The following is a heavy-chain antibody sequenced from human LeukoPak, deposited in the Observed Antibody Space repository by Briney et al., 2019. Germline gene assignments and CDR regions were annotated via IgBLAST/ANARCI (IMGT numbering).Heavy chain of an antibody. CDR1: GASMVGYY. CDR3: ARDGGGNRNFDY. CDR2: VHNSGGT. J-gene: IGHJ4*02. D-gene: IGHD4-23*01. V-gene: IGHV4-4*07. Sequence: SETLSLTCDVSGASMVGYYWSWIRQSAGGGLEWIGRVHNSGGTNYHPSLRSRVTLSEDVSKSQFYLRLTSVTAADTAVYYCARDGGGNRNFDYWGQGTLVTVSS.